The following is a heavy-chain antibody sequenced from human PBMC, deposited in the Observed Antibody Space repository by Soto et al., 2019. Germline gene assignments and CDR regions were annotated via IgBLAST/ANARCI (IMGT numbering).Heavy chain of an antibody. CDR2: IKQDGSEK. CDR3: ARDLCSTTSCFFDF. CDR1: GFTFSSYW. Sequence: LRLSCAASGFTFSSYWMSWVRQAPGKGLEWVANIKQDGSEKNYVDSVKGRFTISRDNAKNSLYLQMNGLRAEDTAVYFCARDLCSTTSCFFDFWGQGTLVTVSS. V-gene: IGHV3-7*01. J-gene: IGHJ4*02. D-gene: IGHD2-2*01.